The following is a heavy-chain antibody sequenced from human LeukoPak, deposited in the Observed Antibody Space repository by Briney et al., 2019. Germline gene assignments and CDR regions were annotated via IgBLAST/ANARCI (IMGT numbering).Heavy chain of an antibody. CDR1: GGSISSGGYS. CDR2: IYHSGST. V-gene: IGHV4-30-2*01. CDR3: ARGATTDPGRPV. Sequence: SQTLSLTCAVSGGSISSGGYSWSWIPQPPGKGLEWIGYIYHSGSTYYNPSLKSRVTISVDRSKNQFSLKLSSVTAADTAVYYRARGATTDPGRPVWGQGTLVTVSS. D-gene: IGHD4-17*01. J-gene: IGHJ4*02.